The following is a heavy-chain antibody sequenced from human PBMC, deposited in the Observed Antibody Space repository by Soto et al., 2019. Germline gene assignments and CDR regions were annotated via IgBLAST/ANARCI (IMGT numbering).Heavy chain of an antibody. D-gene: IGHD4-17*01. CDR2: IYYSGST. V-gene: IGHV4-59*08. CDR1: GGSISRYY. CDR3: ARTVRGDYDLIDS. Sequence: SETLSLTCTVSGGSISRYYWSWIRQPPGKGLEWIGYIYYSGSTNYSPSLKSRVTISVDTSKNQFSLKLNSMTAADTAVYYCARTVRGDYDLIDSWGQGTLVTVSS. J-gene: IGHJ5*01.